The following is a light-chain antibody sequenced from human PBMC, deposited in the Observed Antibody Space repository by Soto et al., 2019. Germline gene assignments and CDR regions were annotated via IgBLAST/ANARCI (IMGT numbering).Light chain of an antibody. V-gene: IGKV3-11*01. Sequence: VLTQSPATLSLSPGERANLSCRASENVRTFVDWYQQKPGQAPRLLIYGASNRATDIPARFSGSGSGTDFTLTISNLEPEDFAVYYCQQHSHWPPWTFGQGTKVDIK. CDR2: GAS. CDR3: QQHSHWPPWT. J-gene: IGKJ1*01. CDR1: ENVRTF.